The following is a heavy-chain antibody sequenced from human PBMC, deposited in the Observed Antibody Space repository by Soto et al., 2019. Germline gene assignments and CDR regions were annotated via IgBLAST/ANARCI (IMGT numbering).Heavy chain of an antibody. CDR2: IIPIFGTA. CDR1: GGTFSSYA. V-gene: IGHV1-69*13. CDR3: ARGANYDILTGYSLYYYYGMDV. D-gene: IGHD3-9*01. Sequence: ASVKVSCKASGGTFSSYAISWVRQAPGQGLEWMGGIIPIFGTANYAQKFQGRVTITADESTSTAYMELSSLRSEDTAVYYCARGANYDILTGYSLYYYYGMDVWGQGTTVTVSS. J-gene: IGHJ6*02.